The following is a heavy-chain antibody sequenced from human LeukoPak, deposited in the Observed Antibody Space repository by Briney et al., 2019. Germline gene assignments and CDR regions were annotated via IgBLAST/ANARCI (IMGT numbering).Heavy chain of an antibody. CDR2: IYISGST. D-gene: IGHD1-1*01. CDR3: ARDRGTWNDDGFDY. CDR1: GGSISSSSYY. Sequence: SETLSLTCTVSGGSISSSSYYWSWIRQPAGKGLEWIGRIYISGSTNYNPSLKSRVTMSVDTSKNQFSLKLSSVTAADTAVYYCARDRGTWNDDGFDYWGQGTLVTVSS. J-gene: IGHJ4*02. V-gene: IGHV4-61*02.